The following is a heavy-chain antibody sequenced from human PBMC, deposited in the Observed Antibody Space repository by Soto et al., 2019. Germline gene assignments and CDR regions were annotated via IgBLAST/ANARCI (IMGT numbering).Heavy chain of an antibody. V-gene: IGHV4-39*07. CDR1: GDSISSSNYF. Sequence: SETLSLTCTVSGDSISSSNYFWGWIRQPPGKGLEWIGTIFYSGSSYYNPSLKSRVTISVDTSRNQFSLELTSLTAADTAVYYCARGYLPGGNTFYFDYWGQGALVTVSS. J-gene: IGHJ4*02. CDR2: IFYSGSS. D-gene: IGHD2-15*01. CDR3: ARGYLPGGNTFYFDY.